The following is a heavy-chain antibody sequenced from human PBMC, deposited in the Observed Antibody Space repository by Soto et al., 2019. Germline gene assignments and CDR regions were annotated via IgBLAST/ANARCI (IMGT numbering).Heavy chain of an antibody. CDR3: ASMQGYCTTGVCLPPLEY. CDR1: GGSISSYY. CDR2: IYYSGST. Sequence: SETLSLTCTVSGGSISSYYWSWIRQPPGKGLEWIGYIYYSGSTNYNPSLKSQVPISVDTSQTQFSLKLSSVTAADTAVYYCASMQGYCTTGVCLPPLEYWGQGTLVTVSS. D-gene: IGHD2-8*01. V-gene: IGHV4-59*01. J-gene: IGHJ4*02.